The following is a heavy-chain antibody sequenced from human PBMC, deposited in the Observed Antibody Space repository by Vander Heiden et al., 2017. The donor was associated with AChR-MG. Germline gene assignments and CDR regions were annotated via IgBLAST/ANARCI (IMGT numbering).Heavy chain of an antibody. Sequence: QVQLVESGGGVVQPGRSLRLSCAASGFTFSSYAMHWVRQAPGKGLEWVAVISYDGSNKYYADSVKGRFTISRDNSKNTLYLQMNSLRAEDTAVYYCARDWGGVYNLPDYWGQGTLVTVSS. CDR1: GFTFSSYA. V-gene: IGHV3-30-3*01. CDR2: ISYDGSNK. J-gene: IGHJ4*02. D-gene: IGHD4-17*01. CDR3: ARDWGGVYNLPDY.